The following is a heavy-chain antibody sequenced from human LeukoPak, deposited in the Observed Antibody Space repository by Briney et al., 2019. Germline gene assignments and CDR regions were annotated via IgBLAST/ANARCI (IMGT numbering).Heavy chain of an antibody. Sequence: PGGSLRLSCAASGFTFSSYWMHWVRQAPGKGLVWVSRINSDGSSTSYADSVKGRFTISRDNAKSTLYLQMRSLRAEDTAVYHCVRDTENIGYDAFEFWGHGTLVTVSS. CDR1: GFTFSSYW. V-gene: IGHV3-74*01. D-gene: IGHD2/OR15-2a*01. J-gene: IGHJ5*01. CDR3: VRDTENIGYDAFEF. CDR2: INSDGSST.